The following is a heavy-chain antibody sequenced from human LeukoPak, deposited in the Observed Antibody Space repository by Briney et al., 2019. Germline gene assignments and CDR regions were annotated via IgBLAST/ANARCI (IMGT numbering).Heavy chain of an antibody. J-gene: IGHJ1*01. CDR1: GYTFTSYY. CDR2: INPSGGST. Sequence: GASVKVSCKASGYTFTSYYMHWVRQAPGQGLEWMGIINPSGGSTSYAQKFQGRVTMTRDTSTSTVYMELSSLRSEDTAVYYCARAGPYYYDSSRGRLQHWGQGTLVTVSS. D-gene: IGHD3-22*01. V-gene: IGHV1-46*01. CDR3: ARAGPYYYDSSRGRLQH.